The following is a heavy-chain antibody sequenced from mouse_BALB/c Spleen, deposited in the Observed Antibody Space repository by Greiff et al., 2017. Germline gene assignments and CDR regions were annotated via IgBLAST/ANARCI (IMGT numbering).Heavy chain of an antibody. CDR3: ARWSVLYAMDY. CDR1: GYTFSSYW. J-gene: IGHJ4*01. V-gene: IGHV1-9*01. Sequence: VQLQQSGPELVKPGASVKISCKATGYTFSSYWIEWVKQRPGHGLEWIGEILPGSGSTNYNEKFKGKATFTADTSSNTAYMQLSSLTSEDSAVYYCARWSVLYAMDYWGQGTSVTVSS. CDR2: ILPGSGST.